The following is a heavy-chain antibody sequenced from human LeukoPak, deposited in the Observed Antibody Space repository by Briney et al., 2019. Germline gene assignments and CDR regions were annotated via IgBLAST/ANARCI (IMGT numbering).Heavy chain of an antibody. J-gene: IGHJ4*02. CDR1: GFTFSSYA. Sequence: SGGSLRLSCAASGFTFSSYAMSWVRQAPGKGLEWVSAISGSGGSTYYADSVKGRFTISRDNSKNTLYLQMNSLRAEDTAVYYCAKDQSYSRSFFNYWGQGTLVTVSS. CDR3: AKDQSYSRSFFNY. D-gene: IGHD6-13*01. V-gene: IGHV3-23*01. CDR2: ISGSGGST.